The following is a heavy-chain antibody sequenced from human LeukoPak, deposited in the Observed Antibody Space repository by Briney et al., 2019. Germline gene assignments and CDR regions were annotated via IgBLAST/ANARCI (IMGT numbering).Heavy chain of an antibody. CDR1: GFTLSSYE. Sequence: GGSLRLSCTASGFTLSSYEMSWIRQAPGKGLEWVSSVDYSGGDTHYADSVKGRFTISRDNSKNTLYLQMNSLRAEDTAVYYCAKGSRSLHYYYYYYMDVWGRGTTVTVSS. J-gene: IGHJ6*03. CDR2: VDYSGGDT. CDR3: AKGSRSLHYYYYYYMDV. V-gene: IGHV3-23*01.